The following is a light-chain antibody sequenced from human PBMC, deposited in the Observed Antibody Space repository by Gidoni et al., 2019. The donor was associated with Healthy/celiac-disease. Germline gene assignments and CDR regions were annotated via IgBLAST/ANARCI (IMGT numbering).Light chain of an antibody. CDR3: QQSYSTPLT. CDR2: AAS. V-gene: IGKV1-39*01. CDR1: QSISSY. Sequence: DIQMTQSPSSLSASVGDRVTITCRASQSISSYLNWYQQKPGKAPKLLIYAASSLQSGVPSRFSGSGSVTDFTLTISSLQPEDFATYYCQQSYSTPLTFGPGTNVDIK. J-gene: IGKJ3*01.